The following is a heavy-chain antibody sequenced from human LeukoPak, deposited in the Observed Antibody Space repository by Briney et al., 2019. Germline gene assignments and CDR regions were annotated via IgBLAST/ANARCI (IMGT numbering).Heavy chain of an antibody. CDR2: ISAYNGNT. Sequence: ASVKVSCKASGYTFTSYGISWVRQAPGQGLEWMGWISAYNGNTNYAQKLQGRVTMTTDTSTSTAYMELRSLRSDDTAAYYCAREDIVVVPAATPYYFDYWGQGTLVTVSS. V-gene: IGHV1-18*01. D-gene: IGHD2-2*01. CDR1: GYTFTSYG. J-gene: IGHJ4*02. CDR3: AREDIVVVPAATPYYFDY.